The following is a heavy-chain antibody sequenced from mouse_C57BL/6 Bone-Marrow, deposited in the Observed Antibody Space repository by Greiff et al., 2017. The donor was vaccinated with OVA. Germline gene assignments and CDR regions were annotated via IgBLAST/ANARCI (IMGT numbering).Heavy chain of an antibody. CDR2: IYPRSGNT. CDR3: ARSDYSNPVYAMDY. V-gene: IGHV1-81*01. CDR1: GYTFTSYG. D-gene: IGHD2-5*01. Sequence: VQLQQSGAELARPGASVKLSCKASGYTFTSYGISWVKQRTGQGLEWIGEIYPRSGNTYYNEKFKGKATLTADKSSSTAYMELRSLTSEDSAVYFCARSDYSNPVYAMDYWGQGTSVTVSS. J-gene: IGHJ4*01.